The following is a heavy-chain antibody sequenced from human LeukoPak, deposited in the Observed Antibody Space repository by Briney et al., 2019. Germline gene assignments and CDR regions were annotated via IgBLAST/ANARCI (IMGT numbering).Heavy chain of an antibody. J-gene: IGHJ4*01. Sequence: GGSQRLSCAVSGFTFSSYWMNWVRQAPGKGLEWVASIRQDGGEKSYVDSVKGRFTISRDNTKNSLYLQMSSLRAEDTAVYYCTRDGTAAGLYFDLWGQGTLVTVSS. D-gene: IGHD6-13*01. V-gene: IGHV3-7*01. CDR3: TRDGTAAGLYFDL. CDR1: GFTFSSYW. CDR2: IRQDGGEK.